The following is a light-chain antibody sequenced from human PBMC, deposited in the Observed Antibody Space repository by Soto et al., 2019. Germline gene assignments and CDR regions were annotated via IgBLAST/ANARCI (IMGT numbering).Light chain of an antibody. CDR3: QSYGSSLSAWV. CDR1: SSNIGAGYD. J-gene: IGLJ3*02. CDR2: DNN. Sequence: QSVLTQPPSVSGAPGQRVTISCTGSSSNIGAGYDVHWYQQLPGTAPKLLIYDNNDRPTGVPDRFSGSKSGTSASLAITGLQAEVEADYYCQSYGSSLSAWVFGGGTKLTVL. V-gene: IGLV1-40*01.